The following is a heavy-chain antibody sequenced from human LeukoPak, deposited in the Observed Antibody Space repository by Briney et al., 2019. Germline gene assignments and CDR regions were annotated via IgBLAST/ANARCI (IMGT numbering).Heavy chain of an antibody. J-gene: IGHJ4*02. CDR3: AKDGYGSGSYIDY. CDR2: IRYDGSNK. CDR1: GFTFSSYG. Sequence: GGSLRLSCAASGFTFSSYGMHWVRQAPGKGLEWVAFIRYDGSNKCYADSVKGRFTISRDNSKNTLYLQMNSLRAEDTAVYYCAKDGYGSGSYIDYWGQGTLVTVSS. D-gene: IGHD3-10*01. V-gene: IGHV3-30*02.